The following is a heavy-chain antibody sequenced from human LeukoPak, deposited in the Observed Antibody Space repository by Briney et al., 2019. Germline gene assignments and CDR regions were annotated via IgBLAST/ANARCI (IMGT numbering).Heavy chain of an antibody. CDR2: ISGSGSGGST. Sequence: GGSLRLSCAASGFTFSSSAMSWVRQAPGKGLEWVSNISGSGSGGSTYYADSVKGRFTISRDNAKNSLYLQVNSLRAEDTAVYYCARQFSSSWVDSFDIWGQGTMVTVSS. CDR3: ARQFSSSWVDSFDI. V-gene: IGHV3-23*01. J-gene: IGHJ3*02. D-gene: IGHD6-13*01. CDR1: GFTFSSSA.